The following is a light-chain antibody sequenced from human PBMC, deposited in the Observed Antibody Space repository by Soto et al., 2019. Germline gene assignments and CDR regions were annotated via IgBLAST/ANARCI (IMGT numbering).Light chain of an antibody. Sequence: QSALTQPASVSGSPGQSITISCTGTTSDIGGYYCVSWYQQHPGKAPKLIIYDVSNRPSGVSNRFSGSKSGNTASLTISGLQAEDDADYYCSSYRSSSTPFVFGTGTKLTVL. CDR1: TSDIGGYYC. J-gene: IGLJ1*01. CDR2: DVS. V-gene: IGLV2-14*01. CDR3: SSYRSSSTPFV.